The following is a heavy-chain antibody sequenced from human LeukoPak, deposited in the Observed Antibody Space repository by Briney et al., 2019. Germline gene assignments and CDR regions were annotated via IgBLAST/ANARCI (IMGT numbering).Heavy chain of an antibody. Sequence: PSETLSLTCAVYGGPCSGYYWSWIRQPPGKGVEWIGEINHSGNPNSNTPLESRVTLSVETCQNHCSLTLSSVPAADTALYYCGRVEYCSSTSCFPADHWAQEPLVSVS. D-gene: IGHD2-2*01. CDR1: GGPCSGYY. CDR2: INHSGNP. CDR3: GRVEYCSSTSCFPADH. V-gene: IGHV4-34*01. J-gene: IGHJ4*02.